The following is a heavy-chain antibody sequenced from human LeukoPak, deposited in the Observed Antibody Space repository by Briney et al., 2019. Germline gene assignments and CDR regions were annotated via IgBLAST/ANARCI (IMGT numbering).Heavy chain of an antibody. V-gene: IGHV4-34*01. J-gene: IGHJ4*02. CDR1: GGSFSGYY. CDR3: ARCYSNGIDY. D-gene: IGHD6-25*01. Sequence: PSETLSLTCAVYGGSFSGYYWSWIRQPPGKGLEWIGEINHSGSTNYNPSLKSRVTISVDTSKNQFSLKLSSVTAADTAVYYCARCYSNGIDYWGQGTLVTVSS. CDR2: INHSGST.